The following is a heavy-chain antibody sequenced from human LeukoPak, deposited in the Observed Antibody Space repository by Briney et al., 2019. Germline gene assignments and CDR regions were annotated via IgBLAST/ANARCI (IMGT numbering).Heavy chain of an antibody. CDR3: ARHRDDYVWGSYRFIFDY. Sequence: PSETLSLTCAVYGGSFSGYYWSWIRQPPGKGLEWIGEINHSGSTHYNPSLKSRVTISVDTSKNQFSLKLSSVTAADTAVYYCARHRDDYVWGSYRFIFDYWGQGTLVTVSS. D-gene: IGHD3-16*02. CDR2: INHSGST. J-gene: IGHJ4*02. CDR1: GGSFSGYY. V-gene: IGHV4-34*01.